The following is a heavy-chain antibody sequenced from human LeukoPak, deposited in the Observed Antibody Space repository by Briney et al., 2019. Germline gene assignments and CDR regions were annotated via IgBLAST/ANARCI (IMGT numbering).Heavy chain of an antibody. CDR3: ASSDYGDYPAFDY. V-gene: IGHV4-59*01. CDR2: IYYTGST. J-gene: IGHJ4*02. D-gene: IGHD4-17*01. Sequence: SETLSLTCTVSGGSISSYYWSWIRQAPGKGLEWLGYIYYTGSTTYNPSVKSRITISLDTSKKQISLKLRSVTAADTAVYYCASSDYGDYPAFDYWGQGTLVTVSS. CDR1: GGSISSYY.